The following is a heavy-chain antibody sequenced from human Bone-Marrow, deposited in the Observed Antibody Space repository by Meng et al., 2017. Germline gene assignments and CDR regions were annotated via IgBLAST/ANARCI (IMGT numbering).Heavy chain of an antibody. CDR3: ARDHVGYRGDYVDY. J-gene: IGHJ4*02. CDR2: ISYDGRNI. D-gene: IGHD3-16*02. V-gene: IGHV3-30*04. Sequence: GESLKISCAASGFTFSNYALHWVRQAPGKGLEWVALISYDGRNIYYADSVKGRFTISRDNSKNTVYLQMSSLRVDDTAVYYCARDHVGYRGDYVDYWGQGTLVTVSS. CDR1: GFTFSNYA.